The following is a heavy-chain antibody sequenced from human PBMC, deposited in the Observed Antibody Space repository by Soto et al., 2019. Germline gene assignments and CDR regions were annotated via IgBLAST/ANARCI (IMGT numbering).Heavy chain of an antibody. CDR3: TRVVPYYYDSSGYLNDY. CDR2: ISGSGGST. J-gene: IGHJ4*02. CDR1: GFIFTSYA. D-gene: IGHD3-22*01. V-gene: IGHV3-23*01. Sequence: GGSLRLSCAASGFIFTSYAMSWVRQAPGKGLEWVSAISGSGGSTYYADSVKGRFTISRDNSKKMLYLQMNSLRAEDTAVYYCTRVVPYYYDSSGYLNDYWGQGTLVTVSS.